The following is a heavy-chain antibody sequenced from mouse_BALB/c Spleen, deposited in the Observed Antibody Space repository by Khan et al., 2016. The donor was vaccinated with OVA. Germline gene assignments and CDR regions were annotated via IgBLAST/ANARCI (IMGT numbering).Heavy chain of an antibody. V-gene: IGHV3-1*02. Sequence: EVQLHESVAFSVDPSLPSSLSFVFPLFLITSGYGWNWIRQFPGNKLEWMGYISYSGSTNYNPSLKSRISITRDTSKNQFFLQLNSVTTEDTATXYCARTARIKYWGLGTTLKVSS. CDR1: LFLITSGYG. J-gene: IGHJ2*01. CDR3: ARTARIKY. CDR2: ISYSGST. D-gene: IGHD1-2*01.